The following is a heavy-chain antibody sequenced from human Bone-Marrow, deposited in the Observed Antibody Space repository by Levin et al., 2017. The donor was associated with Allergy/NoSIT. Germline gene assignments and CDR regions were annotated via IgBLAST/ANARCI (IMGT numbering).Heavy chain of an antibody. CDR2: ISKSGSDL. V-gene: IGHV3-11*01. CDR1: GFSFSAHF. D-gene: IGHD2-8*02. CDR3: TKEDWWRFDY. Sequence: GGSLRLSCAVSGFSFSAHFMSWVRQAPGKGLEWIAKISKSGSDLYYADSVKGRFTISRDNAKNSLYLEMNSLRVEDTAIYFCTKEDWWRFDYWGQGSLVTVSS. J-gene: IGHJ4*02.